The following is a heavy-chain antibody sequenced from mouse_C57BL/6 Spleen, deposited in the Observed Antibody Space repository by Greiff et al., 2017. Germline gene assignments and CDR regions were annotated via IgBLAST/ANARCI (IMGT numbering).Heavy chain of an antibody. J-gene: IGHJ2*01. V-gene: IGHV1-54*01. D-gene: IGHD1-1*01. Sequence: VQLQQSGAELVRPGTSVKVSCTASGYAFTNYLIEWVKQRPGQGLEWIGVITPGSGGTNYNEKFKGKATLTAAKSSRTAYLQLSSLTSEDSAVCFCARDTTGYFDYWGQGTTRTVSS. CDR1: GYAFTNYL. CDR3: ARDTTGYFDY. CDR2: ITPGSGGT.